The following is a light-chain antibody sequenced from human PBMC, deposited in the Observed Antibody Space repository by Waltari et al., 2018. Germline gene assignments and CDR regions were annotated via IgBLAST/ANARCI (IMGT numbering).Light chain of an antibody. CDR3: QQYYSYPRT. CDR2: AAS. CDR1: QGISSY. Sequence: AIRMTQSPSSFSASKGDRVTITCRASQGISSYLAWYQQKPGKAPKLLIYAASTLQSGVPSRFSVSGSGTDFTLTISCLQSEDFATYYCQQYYSYPRTFGQGTKVEIK. J-gene: IGKJ1*01. V-gene: IGKV1-8*01.